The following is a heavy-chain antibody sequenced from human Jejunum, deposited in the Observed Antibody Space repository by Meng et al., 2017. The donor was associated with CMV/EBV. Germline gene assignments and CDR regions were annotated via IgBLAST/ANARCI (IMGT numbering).Heavy chain of an antibody. CDR3: TRQLGCSSTSCRNFDY. V-gene: IGHV3-73*01. CDR1: FSGSA. D-gene: IGHD2-2*01. CDR2: IRSKANSYAT. Sequence: FSGSAMDWVRQASGKGLEWVGRIRSKANSYATAYAASVKGRFTISRDDSKNTAYLQMNSLKTEDTAVYYCTRQLGCSSTSCRNFDYWGQGTLVTVSS. J-gene: IGHJ4*02.